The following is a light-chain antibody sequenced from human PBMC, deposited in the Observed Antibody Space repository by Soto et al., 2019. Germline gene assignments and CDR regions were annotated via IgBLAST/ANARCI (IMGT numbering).Light chain of an antibody. CDR1: QSVSSY. CDR2: DAS. Sequence: EIVLTQSPATLSLSPGERATLSCRASQSVSSYLAWYQKKPGQAPRLLIYDASNRATGIPPRFSVSGSGTDFNLTISSLEPEDFGVYYCQQRSNWHPLTFGGGAKVQIK. V-gene: IGKV3-11*01. J-gene: IGKJ4*01. CDR3: QQRSNWHPLT.